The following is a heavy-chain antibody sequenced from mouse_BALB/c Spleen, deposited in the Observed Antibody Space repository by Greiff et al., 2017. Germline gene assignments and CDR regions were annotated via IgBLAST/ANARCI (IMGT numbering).Heavy chain of an antibody. CDR3: ARDGNRYAMDY. J-gene: IGHJ4*01. V-gene: IGHV5-6-5*01. D-gene: IGHD1-1*01. Sequence: EVQLQESGGGLVKPGGSLKLSCAASGFTFSSYAMSWVRQTPEKRLEWVASISSGGSTYYPDSVKGRFTISRDNARNILYLQMSSLRSEDTAMYYCARDGNRYAMDYWGQGTSVTVSS. CDR1: GFTFSSYA. CDR2: ISSGGST.